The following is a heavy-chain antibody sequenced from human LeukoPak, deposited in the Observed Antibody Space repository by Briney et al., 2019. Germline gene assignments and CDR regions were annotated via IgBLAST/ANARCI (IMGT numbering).Heavy chain of an antibody. CDR1: GGSISSYY. Sequence: PSETLSLTCTVSGGSISSYYWSWIRQPPGKGLEWIGYIYYSGSTNYNPSLKSRVTISVDTSKNQFSLKLSSVTAADTAVYYCAKGGHYYDSSDPNWFDPWGQGTLVTVSS. J-gene: IGHJ5*02. D-gene: IGHD3-22*01. CDR2: IYYSGST. V-gene: IGHV4-59*01. CDR3: AKGGHYYDSSDPNWFDP.